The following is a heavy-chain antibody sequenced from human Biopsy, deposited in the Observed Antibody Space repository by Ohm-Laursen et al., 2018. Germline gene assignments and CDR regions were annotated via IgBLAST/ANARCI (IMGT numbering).Heavy chain of an antibody. V-gene: IGHV1-2*02. D-gene: IGHD3-3*01. CDR3: ARELGDFWGGRQFDF. CDR2: IDPKSGGT. CDR1: AYSFGDHR. Sequence: ASVKVSCKASAYSFGDHRIHWVRQAPGQGLEWMGWIDPKSGGTHYAQKFQGRVTMTRDTSISTTYMELRRLTSDDTAVFYCARELGDFWGGRQFDFWGQGTLVTVSS. J-gene: IGHJ5*01.